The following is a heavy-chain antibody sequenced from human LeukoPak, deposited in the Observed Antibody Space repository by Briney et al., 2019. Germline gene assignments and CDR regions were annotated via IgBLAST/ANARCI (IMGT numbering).Heavy chain of an antibody. V-gene: IGHV3-7*03. J-gene: IGHJ4*02. CDR3: ARNSPFGTYIFDF. D-gene: IGHD3-16*01. Sequence: GGSLRLSCAASGFTFSSYGMNWVRQAPGKGLEWVANIKQDGSEKYYVDSVKGRFTISRDNAKNSLYLQMNSLRAEDTAVYFCARNSPFGTYIFDFWGQGTLVTVSS. CDR1: GFTFSSYG. CDR2: IKQDGSEK.